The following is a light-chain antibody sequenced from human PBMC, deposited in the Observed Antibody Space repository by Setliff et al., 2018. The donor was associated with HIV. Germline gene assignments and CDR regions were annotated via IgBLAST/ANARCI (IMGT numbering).Light chain of an antibody. V-gene: IGLV2-14*01. CDR3: SSFTTTNALDV. J-gene: IGLJ1*01. CDR2: EVT. Sequence: VLAQPASVSGSPGQSITISCTGTSSDVGGYNYVSWYQQHPGKAPKLIIYEVTNRPSGVSYRFSGSKSGNTASLTISGLQAEDEADYYCSSFTTTNALDVFGTGTKVTVL. CDR1: SSDVGGYNY.